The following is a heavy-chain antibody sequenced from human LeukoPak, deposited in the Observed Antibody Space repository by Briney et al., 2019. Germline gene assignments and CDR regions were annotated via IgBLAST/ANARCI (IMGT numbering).Heavy chain of an antibody. CDR3: AREAARWLVRFPLDY. V-gene: IGHV1-2*02. CDR2: INPNSGGT. J-gene: IGHJ4*02. D-gene: IGHD6-19*01. Sequence: ASVKVSCKASGYTFTGYYMHWVRQAPGQGLEWMGWINPNSGGTNYAQKFQGRVTMTRDTSISTAYMELSRLRSDDTAVYYCAREAARWLVRFPLDYWGQGTLVTVSS. CDR1: GYTFTGYY.